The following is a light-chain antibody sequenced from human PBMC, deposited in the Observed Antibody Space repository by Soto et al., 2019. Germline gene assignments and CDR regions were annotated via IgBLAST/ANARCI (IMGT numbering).Light chain of an antibody. CDR1: QSLLQSNGYNY. V-gene: IGKV2-28*01. CDR2: FGS. CDR3: MQAQQTPPT. Sequence: DIVMTQSPLSLPVTPGEPASISCNSSQSLLQSNGYNYLDWYLQKPGKSPQLLIYFGSYRASGVPDRFSGSGSGTDFTLKIRRVEAEDVGIYYCMQAQQTPPTFGQGTRLEIK. J-gene: IGKJ1*01.